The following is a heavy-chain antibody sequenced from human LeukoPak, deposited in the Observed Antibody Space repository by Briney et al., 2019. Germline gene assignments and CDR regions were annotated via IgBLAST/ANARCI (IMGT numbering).Heavy chain of an antibody. V-gene: IGHV4-4*02. D-gene: IGHD1-26*01. CDR3: ARAGGSYQGLFDY. CDR1: GGSISSSNW. CDR2: IYHSGST. J-gene: IGHJ4*02. Sequence: PSGTLSLTCAVSGGSISSSNWWSWVRQPPGKGLEWIGEIYHSGSTNYNPSLKSRVTISVDKSKNQFSLKLSSVTAADTAVYYCARAGGSYQGLFDYWGQGTLVTVSS.